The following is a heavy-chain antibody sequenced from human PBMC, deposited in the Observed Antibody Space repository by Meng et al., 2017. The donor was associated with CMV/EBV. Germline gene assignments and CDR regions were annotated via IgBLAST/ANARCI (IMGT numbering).Heavy chain of an antibody. CDR2: ISSSSYI. V-gene: IGHV3-21*01. CDR3: ATNPIVVVPAAIS. J-gene: IGHJ4*02. D-gene: IGHD2-2*01. CDR1: RFTFSSYS. Sequence: SCAALRFTFSSYSMNWVRQAPGKGLEWVSSISSSSYIYYADSVKGRFTISRDNAKNSLYLQMNSLRAEDTAVYYCATNPIVVVPAAISWGQGTLVTVSS.